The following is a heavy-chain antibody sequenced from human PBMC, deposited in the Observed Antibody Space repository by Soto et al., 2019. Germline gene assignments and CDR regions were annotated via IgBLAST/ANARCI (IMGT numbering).Heavy chain of an antibody. V-gene: IGHV1-69*18. Sequence: QVQLVQSGAEVKKPGSSVKVSCKASGGTFSSYAISWVRQAPGQGLEWMGKIIPIFGTANYAQTFQGRVTLTADDATTTAYMEPSSLRYEATAVYYCARDIRRGGIFDYWGQGTLFTFAA. CDR3: ARDIRRGGIFDY. D-gene: IGHD2-15*01. J-gene: IGHJ4*02. CDR1: GGTFSSYA. CDR2: IIPIFGTA.